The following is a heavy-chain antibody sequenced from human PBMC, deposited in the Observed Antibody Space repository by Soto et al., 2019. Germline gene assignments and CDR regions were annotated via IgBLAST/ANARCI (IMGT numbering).Heavy chain of an antibody. Sequence: QVQLVQAGAEVKKPGSSVKVSCKASGGTFSSYAISWVRQAPGQGLEWMGEIIPIFGTANYAQKFQGRVTSTADESPSKPYMELSSLRSEDTAVYYCPGDRRPSSVYYPHWFDPWGQGTLVTVSS. V-gene: IGHV1-69*12. CDR3: PGDRRPSSVYYPHWFDP. CDR1: GGTFSSYA. J-gene: IGHJ5*02. CDR2: IIPIFGTA. D-gene: IGHD3-22*01.